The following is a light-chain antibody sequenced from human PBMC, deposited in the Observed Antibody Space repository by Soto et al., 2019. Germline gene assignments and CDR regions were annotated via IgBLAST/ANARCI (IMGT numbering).Light chain of an antibody. V-gene: IGKV2-28*01. CDR1: QSLLHDNGNIY. CDR3: LQALQIPLT. CDR2: LGS. Sequence: DIVMTQSPLSLPVTPGEPASTSCRSSQSLLHDNGNIYLDWYLQKPGQPPQLLIHLGSIRPSGVPDRFSGSGSGTDFTLKISRVEAEDVGVYYCLQALQIPLTFGGGTRVDIK. J-gene: IGKJ4*01.